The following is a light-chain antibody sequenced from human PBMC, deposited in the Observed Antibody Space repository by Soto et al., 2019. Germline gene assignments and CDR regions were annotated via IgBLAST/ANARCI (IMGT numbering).Light chain of an antibody. CDR3: QQYGVSPPYT. CDR1: QSVSSSY. Sequence: EIVLTQSPGTLSLSPGERVTLSCRASQSVSSSYLAWYQQKPAQAPRLLIYGASNRATCIPDRFSGSGSGTDFTLTISRLEPEDFALYYCQQYGVSPPYTFGQGTKLEIK. V-gene: IGKV3-20*01. CDR2: GAS. J-gene: IGKJ2*01.